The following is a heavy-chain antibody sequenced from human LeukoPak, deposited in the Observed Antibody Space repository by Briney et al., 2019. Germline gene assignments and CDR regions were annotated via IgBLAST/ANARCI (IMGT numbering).Heavy chain of an antibody. Sequence: WASVKVSCKASGYTFTSYDINWVRQATGQGLEWMGWMNPNSGNTGYAQKFQGRVTMTRNTSISTAYMELSSLRSEDTAVYYCAGGGRIWGGFGKGKPPICWGQGTLLTVSS. V-gene: IGHV1-8*01. D-gene: IGHD3-3*01. CDR1: GYTFTSYD. CDR2: MNPNSGNT. CDR3: AGGGRIWGGFGKGKPPIC. J-gene: IGHJ4*02.